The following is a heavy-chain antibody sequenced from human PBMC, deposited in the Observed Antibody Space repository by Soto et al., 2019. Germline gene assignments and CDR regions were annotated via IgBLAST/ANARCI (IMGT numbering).Heavy chain of an antibody. CDR1: GFTFSSYG. CDR3: AKAAAGTPWYFDY. D-gene: IGHD6-13*01. V-gene: IGHV3-33*06. Sequence: QVHLVESGGGVVQPGRSPRLSCAASGFTFSSYGMHWVRQAPGKGLEWVAVIWYDGSNKYYADTVKGRFTISRDNSKNTLYLQMNSLRAEDTAVYYCAKAAAGTPWYFDYWGQGTLVTVSS. J-gene: IGHJ4*02. CDR2: IWYDGSNK.